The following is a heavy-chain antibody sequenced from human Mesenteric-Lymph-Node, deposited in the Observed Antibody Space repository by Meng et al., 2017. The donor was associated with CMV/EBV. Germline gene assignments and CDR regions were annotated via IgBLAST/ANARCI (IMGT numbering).Heavy chain of an antibody. CDR2: INRDGSEK. V-gene: IGHV3-7*01. CDR3: AREGGRGMTAVTTGWFDP. CDR1: GFTFSSYW. D-gene: IGHD4-11*01. J-gene: IGHJ5*02. Sequence: GESLKISCAASGFTFSSYWMSWARQAPGKGLEWVANINRDGSEKYYVDSVKGRFTISRDNAKNSLYLQMNSLRAEDTAVYYCAREGGRGMTAVTTGWFDPWGQGTLVTVSS.